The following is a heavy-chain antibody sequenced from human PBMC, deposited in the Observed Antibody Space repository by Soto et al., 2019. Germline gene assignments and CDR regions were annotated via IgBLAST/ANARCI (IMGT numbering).Heavy chain of an antibody. V-gene: IGHV3-74*01. J-gene: IGHJ4*02. D-gene: IGHD1-1*01. CDR2: ISNDGSIT. Sequence: GGSLRLSCEASGFIYSNYWMHWVRQTPGTGLVWVSRISNDGSITNYADSVKGRFTISRDNAKNTLYLQMNSLRAEDTAVYYCAKDLTWNQADYWGQGALVTVS. CDR3: AKDLTWNQADY. CDR1: GFIYSNYW.